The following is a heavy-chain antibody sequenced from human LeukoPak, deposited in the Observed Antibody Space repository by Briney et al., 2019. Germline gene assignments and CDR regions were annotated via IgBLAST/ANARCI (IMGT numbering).Heavy chain of an antibody. V-gene: IGHV4-31*11. CDR2: IYYSGST. J-gene: IGHJ4*02. Sequence: SETLSLTCALYGGSFSGYYWSWIRQHPGKGLEWIGYIYYSGSTYYNPSLKSRVTISVDTSKNQFSLKLSSVTAADTAVYYCARDSGYYDFWSGPKGPFDYWGQGTLVTVSS. CDR1: GGSFSGYY. D-gene: IGHD3-3*01. CDR3: ARDSGYYDFWSGPKGPFDY.